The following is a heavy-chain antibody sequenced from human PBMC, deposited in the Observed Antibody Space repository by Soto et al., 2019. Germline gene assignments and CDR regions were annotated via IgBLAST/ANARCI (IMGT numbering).Heavy chain of an antibody. CDR2: ITSSSDAI. Sequence: PGGALILSRAVSGFPFRGFEMNWGRQAPGKGAGGGFYITSSSDAIHYAASVKGRFTVSRDNAKNSLYLQMNSLRAEDTAVYYCAILDFGDYLLSYGVDVWGQGTTVTVSS. D-gene: IGHD4-17*01. CDR3: AILDFGDYLLSYGVDV. CDR1: GFPFRGFE. V-gene: IGHV3-48*03. J-gene: IGHJ6*02.